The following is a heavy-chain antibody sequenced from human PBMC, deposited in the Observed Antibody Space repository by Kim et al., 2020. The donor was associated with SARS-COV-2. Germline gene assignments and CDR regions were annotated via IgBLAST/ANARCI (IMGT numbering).Heavy chain of an antibody. CDR3: ARGPGYSRSWYESRNWFDP. V-gene: IGHV4-34*01. Sequence: SETLSLTCAVYGGSFSGYYWSWIRQPPGKGLEWIGEINHSGSTNYNPSLKSRVTISVDTSKNQFSLKLSSVTAADTAVYYCARGPGYSRSWYESRNWFDP. CDR1: GGSFSGYY. CDR2: INHSGST. J-gene: IGHJ5*02. D-gene: IGHD6-13*01.